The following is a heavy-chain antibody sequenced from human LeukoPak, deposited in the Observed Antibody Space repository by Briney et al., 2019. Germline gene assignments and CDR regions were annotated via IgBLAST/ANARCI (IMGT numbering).Heavy chain of an antibody. Sequence: PGGSLRLSWAASGFTFRSYWMDWVRQAPGKGLERVANIKQDGSEMYYVDSVKGRFTISRDNTRNSLFLHMSSLRVEDTAVYFCASSYFDNSLHAYDIWGQGTMVTVSS. CDR3: ASSYFDNSLHAYDI. D-gene: IGHD3-22*01. V-gene: IGHV3-7*01. J-gene: IGHJ3*02. CDR1: GFTFRSYW. CDR2: IKQDGSEM.